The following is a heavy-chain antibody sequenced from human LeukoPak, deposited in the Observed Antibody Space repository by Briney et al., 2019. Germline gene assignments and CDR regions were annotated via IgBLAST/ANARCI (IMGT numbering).Heavy chain of an antibody. Sequence: SETLSLTCAVYGGSFSGYYWSWIRQPPGKGLEWIGEINHSGSTNYNPSIKRLVTISVDTSKNQFSLKLSSVTAADTAVYYCARGRLEWLSEWDNWFDPWGQGTLVTVSS. J-gene: IGHJ5*02. V-gene: IGHV4-34*01. CDR2: INHSGST. CDR3: ARGRLEWLSEWDNWFDP. D-gene: IGHD3-3*01. CDR1: GGSFSGYY.